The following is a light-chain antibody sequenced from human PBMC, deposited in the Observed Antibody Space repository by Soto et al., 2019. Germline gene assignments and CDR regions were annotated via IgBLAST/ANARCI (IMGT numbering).Light chain of an antibody. CDR1: QSVSSSS. J-gene: IGKJ5*01. Sequence: ELVLTQSPGTLSLSPGERATLSCRASQSVSSSSLAWYRQKPGQAPRLLIYGASKRATGTPDRFSGSGSGTDFTHTISRREPEDFAVYYCQQYDKLPKAITVGQGTRLEI. V-gene: IGKV3-20*01. CDR2: GAS. CDR3: QQYDKLPKAIT.